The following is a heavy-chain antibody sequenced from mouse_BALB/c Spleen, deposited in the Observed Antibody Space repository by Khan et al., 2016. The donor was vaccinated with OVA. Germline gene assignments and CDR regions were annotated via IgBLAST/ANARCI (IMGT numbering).Heavy chain of an antibody. D-gene: IGHD2-1*01. CDR1: GYTFINYW. CDR3: AIYCLRWAFAY. J-gene: IGHJ2*01. V-gene: IGHV1-7*01. Sequence: QVQLKESGAELAKPGASVKMSCKASGYTFINYWILWVRQRPGKGLEWIGNINTSSGDTENNQNLKDKATLTADKAYRTSYMQLSSLTSEDTAFYYCAIYCLRWAFAYWGQGTPLTVSS. CDR2: INTSSGDT.